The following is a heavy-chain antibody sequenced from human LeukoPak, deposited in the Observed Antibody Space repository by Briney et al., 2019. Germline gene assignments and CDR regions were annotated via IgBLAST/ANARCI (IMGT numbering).Heavy chain of an antibody. Sequence: GGSLRLSCAASGFTFSTYSMNWVRQAPGKGLEWVSYISSSSSTIYYADSVKGRFTISRDNAKNSLYLQMNSLRAEDTAVYYCASSSWYGGFDYWGQGTLVTVSS. CDR2: ISSSSSTI. CDR3: ASSSWYGGFDY. CDR1: GFTFSTYS. J-gene: IGHJ4*02. D-gene: IGHD6-13*01. V-gene: IGHV3-48*01.